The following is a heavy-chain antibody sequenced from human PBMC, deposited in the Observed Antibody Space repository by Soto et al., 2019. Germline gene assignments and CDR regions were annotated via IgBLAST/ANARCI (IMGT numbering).Heavy chain of an antibody. CDR2: IYPGDSDT. Sequence: GESLKISCKGSGYSFTSYWIGWVRQMPGKGLEWMGIIYPGDSDTRYSPSFQGQVTISADKSISTAYLQWSSLKASDTAMYYCARHEATITWLFDPWGQGTLVTVSS. J-gene: IGHJ5*02. D-gene: IGHD5-12*01. CDR1: GYSFTSYW. CDR3: ARHEATITWLFDP. V-gene: IGHV5-51*01.